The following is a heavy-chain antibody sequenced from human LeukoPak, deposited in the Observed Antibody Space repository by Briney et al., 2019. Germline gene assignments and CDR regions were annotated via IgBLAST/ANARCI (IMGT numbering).Heavy chain of an antibody. CDR1: GGSISSSSYY. CDR2: IYYSGST. V-gene: IGHV4-39*01. J-gene: IGHJ3*02. Sequence: SETLSLTCTVSGGSISSSSYYWGWIRQPPGKGLEWIGSIYYSGSTYYNPSLKSRVTISVDTSKNQFSLKLSSVTAADTAVYYCARLAGPVLLFLEWLHHAFDIWGQGTMVTVSS. CDR3: ARLAGPVLLFLEWLHHAFDI. D-gene: IGHD3-3*01.